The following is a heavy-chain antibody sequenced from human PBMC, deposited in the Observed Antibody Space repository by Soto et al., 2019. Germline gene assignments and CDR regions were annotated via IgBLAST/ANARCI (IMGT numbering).Heavy chain of an antibody. V-gene: IGHV1-2*02. CDR2: MNPNSIGT. CDR3: PRGYDSSAYPSFFDY. Sequence: AASVKVSSKASGYPFTGYYIHLVRQAPGQGLEWMGWMNPNSIGTYYEQKFQGRVTMTKDTSISTAYMDLSRLGSDDTAVYYCPRGYDSSAYPSFFDYWGQGTLVTVSS. D-gene: IGHD3-22*01. J-gene: IGHJ4*02. CDR1: GYPFTGYY.